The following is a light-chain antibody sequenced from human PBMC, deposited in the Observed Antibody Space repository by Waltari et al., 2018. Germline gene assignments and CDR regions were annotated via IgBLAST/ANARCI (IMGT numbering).Light chain of an antibody. CDR1: RSNIGTNT. V-gene: IGLV1-44*01. Sequence: QSVLTQQPSASGTPGQRVTIPCSGSRSNIGTNTVNWYQQLQGAAPKVLIYRNNQRPSGVPDRFSGSKSVTSASLAISGHQSEDEAAYFCASWDDSLNGPVFGGGTTLTVL. CDR3: ASWDDSLNGPV. J-gene: IGLJ3*02. CDR2: RNN.